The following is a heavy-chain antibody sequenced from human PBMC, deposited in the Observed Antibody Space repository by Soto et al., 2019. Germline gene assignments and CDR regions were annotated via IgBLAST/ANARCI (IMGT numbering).Heavy chain of an antibody. CDR3: ARAYLGRLPRRADYYYAMDV. J-gene: IGHJ6*04. Sequence: VKLVESGGGSVQPGESLRLSCAASGFTFRDYDMHWVRQPTGKGLEWVSGLAAADDPYYIASVKGRCSVSRDNAQNSLYLQMNNQRVEHTAAYFCARAYLGRLPRRADYYYAMDVWGGGATVTVSS. D-gene: IGHD1-26*01. V-gene: IGHV3-13*05. CDR2: LAAADDP. CDR1: GFTFRDYD.